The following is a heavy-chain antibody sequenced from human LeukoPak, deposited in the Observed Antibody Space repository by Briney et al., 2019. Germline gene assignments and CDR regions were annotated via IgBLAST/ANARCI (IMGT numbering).Heavy chain of an antibody. J-gene: IGHJ4*02. CDR1: GGSISSSNW. CDR2: IYHSGNI. Sequence: SETLSLTCAVSGGSISSSNWWSWVRQPPGKGLEWIGEIYHSGNINYNPSLKSRVTMSVDKSKNQFSLKLSSVTAADTAVYYCARGLSAVVYWGQGTLVTVSS. V-gene: IGHV4-4*02. D-gene: IGHD3-16*02. CDR3: ARGLSAVVY.